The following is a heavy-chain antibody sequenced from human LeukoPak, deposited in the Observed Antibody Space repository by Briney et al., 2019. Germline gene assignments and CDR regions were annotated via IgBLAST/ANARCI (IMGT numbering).Heavy chain of an antibody. J-gene: IGHJ4*02. CDR2: INPSGGST. CDR3: ARDSGKLELRYYFDY. V-gene: IGHV1-46*01. D-gene: IGHD1-7*01. Sequence: ASVKVSCKASGYTFTSYYMHWVRQAPGQGLEWMGIINPSGGSTSYAQKFQGRVTMTRDMSTSTVYMELSSLRSEDTAVYYCARDSGKLELRYYFDYWGQGTLVTLSS. CDR1: GYTFTSYY.